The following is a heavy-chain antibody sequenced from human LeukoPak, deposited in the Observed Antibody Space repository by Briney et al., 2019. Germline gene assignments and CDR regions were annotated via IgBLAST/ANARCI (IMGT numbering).Heavy chain of an antibody. CDR3: ARLGDYVVVEFDY. V-gene: IGHV3-7*01. CDR1: GFTFSSYW. D-gene: IGHD3-16*01. Sequence: GGSLRLSCAASGFTFSSYWMSWVRQAPGKGLEWVANIKQDGSEKYYVDSVKGRFTISRDNAKNSLYLQMNSLRAEDTAVYYCARLGDYVVVEFDYWGQGTLVTVSS. CDR2: IKQDGSEK. J-gene: IGHJ4*02.